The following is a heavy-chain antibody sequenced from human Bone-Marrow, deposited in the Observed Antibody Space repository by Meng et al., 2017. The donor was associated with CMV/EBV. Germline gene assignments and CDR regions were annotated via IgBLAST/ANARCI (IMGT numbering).Heavy chain of an antibody. CDR2: IYHSGST. V-gene: IGHV4-4*02. CDR3: ATLGGYPDY. Sequence: LHCAVSGGYIRSSNWWSWVRQPPGKGLEWIGEIYHSGSTNYNPSLKSRVTISVDKSKNQFSLKLSSVTAADTAVYYCATLGGYPDYWGQGTLVTVSS. D-gene: IGHD3-16*02. J-gene: IGHJ4*02. CDR1: GGYIRSSNW.